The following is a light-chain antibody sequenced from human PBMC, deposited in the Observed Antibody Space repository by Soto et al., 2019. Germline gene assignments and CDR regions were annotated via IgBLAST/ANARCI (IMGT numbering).Light chain of an antibody. CDR1: QSVSNF. CDR3: QQRSDWRFI. CDR2: DAS. Sequence: EIVLTQSPATLSLSPGERATLSCRASQSVSNFLAWYQQKPGQGPRLLIYDASHRATGIPARFSGSGSGSDFTLSISSLEPEDFAVYYCQQRSDWRFIFGPGTKVDIK. V-gene: IGKV3-11*01. J-gene: IGKJ3*01.